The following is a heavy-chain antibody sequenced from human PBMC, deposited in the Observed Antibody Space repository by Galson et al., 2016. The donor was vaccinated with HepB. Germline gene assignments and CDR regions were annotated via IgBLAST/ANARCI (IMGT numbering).Heavy chain of an antibody. CDR2: VDATNSYT. V-gene: IGHV5-10-1*01. CDR1: GATVTNSW. Sequence: QSGAEAKKPGESLRISCYLSGATVTNSWISWVRQVPGKGLEWMGRVDATNSYTFYSTSFQGHVTISADKSINTAYLQWSSLKPSDTAIYFCAETVLTAVGDWFDPWGQGTLVTVSS. CDR3: AETVLTAVGDWFDP. D-gene: IGHD7-27*01. J-gene: IGHJ5*02.